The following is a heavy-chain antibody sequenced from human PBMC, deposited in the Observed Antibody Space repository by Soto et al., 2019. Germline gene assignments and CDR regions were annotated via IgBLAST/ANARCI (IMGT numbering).Heavy chain of an antibody. D-gene: IGHD3-3*01. CDR3: ARGKTDYDFWSGYYGY. V-gene: IGHV1-46*01. Sequence: ASVKVSCKASGYTFTTYYMHWVRQAPGQGLEWMGIINPSGGSTSYAQKFQGRVTMTRDTSTSTVYMELSSLRSEDTAVYYCARGKTDYDFWSGYYGYWGQGTLVTVSS. CDR2: INPSGGST. CDR1: GYTFTTYY. J-gene: IGHJ4*02.